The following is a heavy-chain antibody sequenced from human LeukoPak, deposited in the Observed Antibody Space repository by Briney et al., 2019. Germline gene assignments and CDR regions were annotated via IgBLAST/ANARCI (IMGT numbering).Heavy chain of an antibody. CDR3: ARREYGSGSYHLVY. CDR2: MNPNSGNT. Sequence: ASVKVSCKASGYTFTSYDINWVRQATGQGLEWMGWMNPNSGNTGYAQKFQGRVTMTTNTSISTAYMELSSLRSEDTAVYYCARREYGSGSYHLVYWGQGTLVTVSS. V-gene: IGHV1-8*01. CDR1: GYTFTSYD. D-gene: IGHD3-10*01. J-gene: IGHJ4*02.